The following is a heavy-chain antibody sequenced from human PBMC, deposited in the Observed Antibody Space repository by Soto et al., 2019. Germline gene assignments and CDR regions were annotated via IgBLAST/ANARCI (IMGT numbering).Heavy chain of an antibody. Sequence: SETLSLTCTVSGGSISSGGFYWSWIRQHPGKGLEWIGYIYYSGSTYYNPSLKSRVTISVDTSKNQFSLKLSSVTAADTAVYYCAREFNAPGSGTNWFDPGGQGTRVTVSS. CDR2: IYYSGST. J-gene: IGHJ5*02. CDR1: GGSISSGGFY. CDR3: AREFNAPGSGTNWFDP. D-gene: IGHD3-10*01. V-gene: IGHV4-31*03.